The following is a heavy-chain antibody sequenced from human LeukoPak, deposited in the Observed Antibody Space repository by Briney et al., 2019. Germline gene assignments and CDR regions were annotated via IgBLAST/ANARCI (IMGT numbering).Heavy chain of an antibody. CDR1: GDSISSNSAA. D-gene: IGHD6-13*01. CDR3: ARGAWSSSWSGDDAFDI. V-gene: IGHV6-1*01. Sequence: RSQTLSLTCATSGDSISSNSAAWNWIRQSPSRGLEWLGRTYYRSKWYNDYAVSVKSRITINPDTSKNQFSLQLNSVNSEDTAVYYCARGAWSSSWSGDDAFDIWGQGTMVTVSS. J-gene: IGHJ3*02. CDR2: TYYRSKWYN.